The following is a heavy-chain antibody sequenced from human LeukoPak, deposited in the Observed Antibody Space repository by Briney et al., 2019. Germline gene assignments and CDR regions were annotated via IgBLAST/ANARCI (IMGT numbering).Heavy chain of an antibody. CDR2: ISSSSSYI. V-gene: IGHV3-21*01. J-gene: IGHJ4*02. CDR1: GFTFNTYS. CDR3: ARGPGTGDYVDY. Sequence: GGSLRLSCAASGFTFNTYSMNWVRQAPGKGLEWVSSISSSSSYIYYADSVKGRFTISRDNAKNSLYLQMNSLRAEDTAVYYCARGPGTGDYVDYWGQGTLVTVSS. D-gene: IGHD1-14*01.